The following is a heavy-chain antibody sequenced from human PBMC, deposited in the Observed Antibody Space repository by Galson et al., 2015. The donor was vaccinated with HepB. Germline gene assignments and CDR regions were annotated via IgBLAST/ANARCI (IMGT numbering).Heavy chain of an antibody. D-gene: IGHD2-21*01. J-gene: IGHJ4*02. V-gene: IGHV1-46*01. CDR1: GYTFSNYH. Sequence: SVKVSCKASGYTFSNYHMHWVRQAPGQGLEWVGKINPRDDGTGYAQKFRGRVTVTRDTSTGTLYMELSSLRSEDTAIYYCARDSNDWALDYWGQGTLVTVSS. CDR3: ARDSNDWALDY. CDR2: INPRDDGT.